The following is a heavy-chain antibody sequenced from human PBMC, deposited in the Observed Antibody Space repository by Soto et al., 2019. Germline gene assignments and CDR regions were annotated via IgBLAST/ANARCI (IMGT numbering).Heavy chain of an antibody. J-gene: IGHJ4*02. CDR1: GYTFTCYA. Sequence: ASVKVSCKASGYTFTCYAMHWARQSPGQGLEWMGWISAYNGNTNYAQKLQGRVTMTTDTSTSTAYMELRSLRSDDTAVYYCARGGVVVVAATGYYFDYWGQGTLVTVSS. CDR3: ARGGVVVVAATGYYFDY. D-gene: IGHD2-15*01. CDR2: ISAYNGNT. V-gene: IGHV1-18*01.